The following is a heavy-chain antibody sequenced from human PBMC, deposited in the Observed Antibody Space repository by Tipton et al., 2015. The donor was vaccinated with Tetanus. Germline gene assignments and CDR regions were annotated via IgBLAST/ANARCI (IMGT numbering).Heavy chain of an antibody. CDR3: ARHVGGYGSPPHDL. V-gene: IGHV4-39*01. D-gene: IGHD3-10*01. J-gene: IGHJ5*02. CDR2: ISHSATT. Sequence: LRLSCFVSGGSISTKTYYWGWIRQTPGKELEWIASISHSATTFYNPSLKSRVTMSVDPSKNQFSVRLSSVTAADTGVYYCARHVGGYGSPPHDLWGQGTLVTVSS. CDR1: GGSISTKTYY.